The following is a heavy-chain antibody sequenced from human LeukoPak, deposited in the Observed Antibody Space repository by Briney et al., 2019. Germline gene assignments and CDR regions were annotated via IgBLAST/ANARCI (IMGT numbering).Heavy chain of an antibody. CDR3: ATFSAKGGSYRNFDY. Sequence: ASVKVSCKVSGYTLTELSMHWVRQAPGKGLEWMGGFDPEDGETIYAQKFQGRVTMTEDTSTDTAYMELSSLRSEDTAVYYCATFSAKGGSYRNFDYWGQGTLVTVSS. CDR1: GYTLTELS. J-gene: IGHJ4*02. CDR2: FDPEDGET. D-gene: IGHD1-26*01. V-gene: IGHV1-24*01.